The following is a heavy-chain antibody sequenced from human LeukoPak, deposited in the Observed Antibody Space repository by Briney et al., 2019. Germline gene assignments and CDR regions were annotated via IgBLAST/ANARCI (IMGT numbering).Heavy chain of an antibody. D-gene: IGHD5-12*01. J-gene: IGHJ4*02. CDR2: IWYDGSNK. V-gene: IGHV3-33*01. CDR3: ARDLRGASDY. Sequence: WVAVIWYDGSNKYYADSVKGRFTISRDNSKNTLYLQMNSLRAEDTAVYYCARDLRGASDYWGQGTLVTVSS.